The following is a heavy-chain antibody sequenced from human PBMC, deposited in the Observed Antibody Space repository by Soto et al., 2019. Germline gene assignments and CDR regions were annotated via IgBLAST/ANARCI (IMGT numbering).Heavy chain of an antibody. J-gene: IGHJ3*01. D-gene: IGHD3-22*01. CDR1: GFTFSSDW. V-gene: IGHV3-48*01. Sequence: GGSLRLSCAASGFTFSSDWMHWVRQAPGKGLEWVSYIGIGSSTKYYADSVKGRFTISRDNAKNSLYLQMNSLRAEDTAVYYCARDQLYYNDISGRPLNAFDVWGQGTMVTVSS. CDR3: ARDQLYYNDISGRPLNAFDV. CDR2: IGIGSSTK.